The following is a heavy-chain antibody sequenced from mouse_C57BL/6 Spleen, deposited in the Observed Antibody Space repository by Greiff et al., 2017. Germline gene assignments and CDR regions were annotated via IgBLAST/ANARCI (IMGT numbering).Heavy chain of an antibody. V-gene: IGHV5-16*01. CDR3: ARANWAYYFDY. CDR1: GFTFSDYY. CDR2: INYDGSGT. D-gene: IGHD4-1*01. J-gene: IGHJ2*01. Sequence: VQLKESEGGLVQPGSSMKLSCTASGFTFSDYYMPWVRQVPDQGLEWVATINYDGSGTSYLHSLKGRFLLSSANAQNILYLQMSSLKSEDTVTYYCARANWAYYFDYGGQGTTLSVA.